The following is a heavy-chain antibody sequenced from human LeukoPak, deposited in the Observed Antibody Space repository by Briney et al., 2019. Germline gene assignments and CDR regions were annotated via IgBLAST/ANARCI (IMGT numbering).Heavy chain of an antibody. CDR1: GGTFSSYA. Sequence: SVKVSCKASGGTFSSYAISWVPQAPGQGREWMGGIIPIFGTANYAQKFQGTVTITADKSTSTAYMELSSLRSEDTAVYYCARDVAYGDNLRLYYYYGMDVWGKGTRVSVSS. V-gene: IGHV1-69*06. J-gene: IGHJ6*04. D-gene: IGHD4-17*01. CDR3: ARDVAYGDNLRLYYYYGMDV. CDR2: IIPIFGTA.